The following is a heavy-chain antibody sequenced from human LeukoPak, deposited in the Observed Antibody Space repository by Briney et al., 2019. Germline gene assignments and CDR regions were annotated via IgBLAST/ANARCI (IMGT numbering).Heavy chain of an antibody. V-gene: IGHV4-4*07. D-gene: IGHD3-10*01. Sequence: SETLSLTCTVSGGSINDYYWNWIRQPAGKGLEWIGRVDTSGNTNYNPSLKSRLSMSLDTSKNQFSLKVLSVTAADSAVYYCARAAGGDAVYYYGSGRRYYSYYMDVWGKGTTVTISS. CDR1: GGSINDYY. CDR2: VDTSGNT. J-gene: IGHJ6*03. CDR3: ARAAGGDAVYYYGSGRRYYSYYMDV.